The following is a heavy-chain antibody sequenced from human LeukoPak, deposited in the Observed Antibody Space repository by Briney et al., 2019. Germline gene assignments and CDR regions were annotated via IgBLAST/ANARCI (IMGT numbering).Heavy chain of an antibody. V-gene: IGHV3-48*03. Sequence: GGSLRLSCAASGFTFSSYEMNWVRQAPGKGLEWVSYISSSGSTIYYADSVKGRFTISRDNDKNSLYLQMNSLRAEDTAVYYCARGAYYMDVWGKGTTVTVSS. CDR2: ISSSGSTI. J-gene: IGHJ6*03. CDR3: ARGAYYMDV. CDR1: GFTFSSYE.